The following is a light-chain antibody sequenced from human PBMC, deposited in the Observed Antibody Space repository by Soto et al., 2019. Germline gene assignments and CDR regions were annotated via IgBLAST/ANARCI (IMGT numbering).Light chain of an antibody. CDR3: SSFSDSSGSHVI. J-gene: IGLJ2*01. CDR2: EVS. Sequence: QSVLTQPPSASGSPGQSVTISCTGTNSDVGGYNYVSWYQQHPGKVPKLILHEVSQRPSGVPDRFSGSKSGNTASLTVSGLQAEDEADYYCSSFSDSSGSHVIFGGGTKLTVL. V-gene: IGLV2-8*01. CDR1: NSDVGGYNY.